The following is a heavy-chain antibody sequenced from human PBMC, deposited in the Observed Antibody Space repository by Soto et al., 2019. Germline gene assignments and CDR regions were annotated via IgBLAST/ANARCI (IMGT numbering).Heavy chain of an antibody. CDR2: TYYRSKWYN. CDR1: GDSVSSNSAA. V-gene: IGHV6-1*01. Sequence: PSQTLSLTCAISGDSVSSNSAAWNWISHSPSKALEWLGRTYYRSKWYNDYAVSVKSRITINPDTSKNQFSLQLNSVTPEDTAVYYCAREYSSGWHWGGGWFDPWGQGTLVTVSS. D-gene: IGHD6-19*01. CDR3: AREYSSGWHWGGGWFDP. J-gene: IGHJ5*02.